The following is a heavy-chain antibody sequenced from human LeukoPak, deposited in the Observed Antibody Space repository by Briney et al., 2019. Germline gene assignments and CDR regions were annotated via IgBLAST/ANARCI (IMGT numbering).Heavy chain of an antibody. J-gene: IGHJ4*02. Sequence: GGTLRLSRAPSLFTSSDDSMSSVRQGPGNGVYWGATIDPAKTWTAYVDSVKRRFTISRAKVQNSPHLQIDRLLADTTPTYYCARIFDRVTTYDYWGQGTQVTVSS. V-gene: IGHV3-7*01. CDR2: IDPAKTWT. CDR3: ARIFDRVTTYDY. D-gene: IGHD4-17*01. CDR1: LFTSSDDS.